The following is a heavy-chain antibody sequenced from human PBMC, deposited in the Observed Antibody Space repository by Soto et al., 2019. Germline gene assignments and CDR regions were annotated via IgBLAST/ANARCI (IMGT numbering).Heavy chain of an antibody. CDR2: ISYDGTNQ. V-gene: IGHV3-30*18. J-gene: IGHJ4*02. Sequence: QVQLVESGGGVVQPGRSLRLSCVASGFTFSNNAIHWVRLAPGKGLEWVALISYDGTNQYLADSVKGRFTISRDNSKNTVYLQMNSLRAEDTAVYYCAKDASIPTARYFDYWGQGTLVTVSS. CDR1: GFTFSNNA. CDR3: AKDASIPTARYFDY. D-gene: IGHD2-21*01.